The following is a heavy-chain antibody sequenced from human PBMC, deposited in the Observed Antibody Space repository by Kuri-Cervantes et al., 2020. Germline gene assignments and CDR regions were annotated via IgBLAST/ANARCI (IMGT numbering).Heavy chain of an antibody. CDR2: IEQDGSEE. J-gene: IGHJ6*02. Sequence: GESLKISCAASGFTFSSYWMSWVRQAPGKGLEWVANIEQDGSEEYYVDSVKGRFTISRGNAKNSLYLQMNSLRAEDTAVYYCARSIVVPAAMLYYYYYYGMDVWGQGTTVTVSS. CDR3: ARSIVVPAAMLYYYYYYGMDV. D-gene: IGHD2-2*01. CDR1: GFTFSSYW. V-gene: IGHV3-7*01.